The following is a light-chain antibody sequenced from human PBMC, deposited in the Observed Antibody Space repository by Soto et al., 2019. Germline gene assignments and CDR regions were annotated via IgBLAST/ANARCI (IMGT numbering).Light chain of an antibody. CDR3: AAWDDSLSGVV. V-gene: IGLV1-47*01. J-gene: IGLJ2*01. CDR1: SSNIGSNY. Sequence: QSVLTQPPSASGTPGQRVTISCSGSSSNIGSNYVYWYQQLPGTAPKLLIYRNNQRPSGVPDRFSGSKSGTSASLAISGLRSEDEADDYCAAWDDSLSGVVFGGGTKVTVL. CDR2: RNN.